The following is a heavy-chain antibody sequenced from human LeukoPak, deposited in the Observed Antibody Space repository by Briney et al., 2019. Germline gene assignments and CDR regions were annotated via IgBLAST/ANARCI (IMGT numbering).Heavy chain of an antibody. V-gene: IGHV4-30-2*01. CDR3: ACRGLREYYFDH. D-gene: IGHD5-12*01. CDR2: IYHSGST. CDR1: GGSFISGGYS. Sequence: SQTLSLTCAVSGGSFISGGYSWSWIRQPPGKGLEWIGYIYHSGSTYNNPSLESRVTISVDRSKNKFSLKLRSVTAADTAVYYCACRGLREYYFDHWGQGTLVTVSS. J-gene: IGHJ4*02.